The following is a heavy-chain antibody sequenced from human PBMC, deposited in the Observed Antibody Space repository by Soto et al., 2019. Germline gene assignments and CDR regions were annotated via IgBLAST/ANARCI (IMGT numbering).Heavy chain of an antibody. CDR3: ARVVDSSGYDDAFDI. D-gene: IGHD3-22*01. V-gene: IGHV3-74*01. Sequence: GGSLRLSCAASGFTFSSYWMHWVRQAPGKGLVWVSRINSDGSSTCYADSVKGRFTISRDNAKNTLYLQMNRLRAEDTAVYYCARVVDSSGYDDAFDIWGQGTMVTVSS. CDR2: INSDGSST. CDR1: GFTFSSYW. J-gene: IGHJ3*02.